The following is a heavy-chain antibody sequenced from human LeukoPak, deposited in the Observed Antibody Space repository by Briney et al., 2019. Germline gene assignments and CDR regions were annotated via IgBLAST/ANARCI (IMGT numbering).Heavy chain of an antibody. D-gene: IGHD3-22*01. CDR2: ISAYNGNT. J-gene: IGHJ4*02. CDR3: AREPPYYYDSSGLDY. Sequence: SGGSLRLSCAASGFTFTSYGISWVRQAPGQGLEWMGWISAYNGNTNYAQKLQGRVTMTTDTSTSTAYMELRSLRSDDTAVYYCAREPPYYYDSSGLDYWGQGTLVTVSS. CDR1: GFTFTSYG. V-gene: IGHV1-18*01.